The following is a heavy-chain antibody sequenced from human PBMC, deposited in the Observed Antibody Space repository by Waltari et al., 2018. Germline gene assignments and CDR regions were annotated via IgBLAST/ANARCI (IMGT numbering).Heavy chain of an antibody. D-gene: IGHD7-27*01. CDR1: GASFSVYT. CDR2: FIPLFGTA. Sequence: QVQLVQSAAEVKKPGPSVKVSCQATGASFSVYTITWVRQAPGQGPEWMGGFIPLFGTANYAQKFQGRVTITADESTSTAHMELNSLRSDDTAVYYCAKEGSGDRSFDIWGQGTMVTVSS. J-gene: IGHJ3*02. V-gene: IGHV1-69*12. CDR3: AKEGSGDRSFDI.